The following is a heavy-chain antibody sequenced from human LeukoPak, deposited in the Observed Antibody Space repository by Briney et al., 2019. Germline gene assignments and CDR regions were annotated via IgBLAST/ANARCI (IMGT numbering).Heavy chain of an antibody. J-gene: IGHJ6*03. Sequence: SEILSLTCTVSGGSISSYSWSWIRQPAGKGLEWIGRIYSSGNTYYNASLRSRVTMSVDTSKNQFSLKLSSVTAADTAVYYCAREADDILTGYYNYYYMDVWGKGTTVTISS. CDR1: GGSISSYS. D-gene: IGHD3-9*01. V-gene: IGHV4-4*07. CDR3: AREADDILTGYYNYYYMDV. CDR2: IYSSGNT.